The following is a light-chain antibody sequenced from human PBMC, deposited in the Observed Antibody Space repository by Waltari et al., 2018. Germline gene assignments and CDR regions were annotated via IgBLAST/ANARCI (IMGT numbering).Light chain of an antibody. CDR3: LQHYNYPLT. Sequence: DIQIAQSPSAMSASVGDRVTITCRASQGISNSLDWFQQKPGKVPKRLIYSASSLQSGVPSRFSGSGSGTEFTLTINSLQPEDFATYYCLQHYNYPLTFGGGTKVEIK. CDR1: QGISNS. CDR2: SAS. V-gene: IGKV1-17*03. J-gene: IGKJ4*01.